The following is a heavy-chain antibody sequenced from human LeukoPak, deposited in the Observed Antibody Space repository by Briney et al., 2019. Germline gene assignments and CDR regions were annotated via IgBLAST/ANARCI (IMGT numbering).Heavy chain of an antibody. CDR3: SRDREYTDYLHNWFDR. D-gene: IGHD4-11*01. CDR2: ISSNSKDM. J-gene: IGHJ5*02. CDR1: GFTFNTYS. Sequence: GGSLRLWGAASGFTFNTYSMNWVPRAPLKGLESVTAISSNSKDMYYADSVKGRFTISTDNAKNSLYLQMNSLRAEDTAVYYCSRDREYTDYLHNWFDRWGQGPLVNVSS. V-gene: IGHV3-21*01.